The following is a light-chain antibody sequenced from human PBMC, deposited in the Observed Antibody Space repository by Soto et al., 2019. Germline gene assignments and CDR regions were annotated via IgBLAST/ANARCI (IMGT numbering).Light chain of an antibody. J-gene: IGKJ1*01. Sequence: DIQVTQSPSTLPASVGGRCTITCLASQSISNWLAWYEQKPGTAPKLLIYNASNLQSGVPSRFSGSGSGTDFTLTISSLQPEDFASYYCQQSYSNPWTFGQGTKVDIK. V-gene: IGKV1-5*01. CDR3: QQSYSNPWT. CDR1: QSISNW. CDR2: NAS.